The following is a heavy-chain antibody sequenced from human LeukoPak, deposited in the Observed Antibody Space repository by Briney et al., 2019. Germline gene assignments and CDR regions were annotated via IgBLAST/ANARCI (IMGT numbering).Heavy chain of an antibody. V-gene: IGHV4-39*07. CDR3: ARDYYGSGTSKNRVFDY. J-gene: IGHJ4*02. CDR1: GGSISSSSYY. D-gene: IGHD3-10*01. CDR2: IYYSGST. Sequence: SETLSLTCTVSGGSISSSSYYWGWIRQPPGKGLEWIGSIYYSGSTYYNPSLKSRVTISVDTSKNQFSLKLSSVTAADTAVYYCARDYYGSGTSKNRVFDYWGQGTLVTVSS.